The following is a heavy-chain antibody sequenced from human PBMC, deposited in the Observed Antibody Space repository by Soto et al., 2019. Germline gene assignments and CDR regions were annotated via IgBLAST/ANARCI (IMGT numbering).Heavy chain of an antibody. J-gene: IGHJ4*02. Sequence: QVQLHQWGAGLLKPSETLSLKCAVYGGSLYGYYWSWIRQPPGKGLEWIGEINHSGGANYNPSLKSRVAISVDTSKDTSKNHFSLNLRSVTAADTAVYYCARGSYSSSWVDYWGQGTLVTVSS. CDR2: INHSGGA. D-gene: IGHD6-13*01. CDR1: GGSLYGYY. V-gene: IGHV4-34*01. CDR3: ARGSYSSSWVDY.